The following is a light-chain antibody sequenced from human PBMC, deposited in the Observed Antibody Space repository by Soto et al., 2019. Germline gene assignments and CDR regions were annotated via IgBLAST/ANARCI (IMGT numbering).Light chain of an antibody. Sequence: EIVLTPSPGTLSLSPGERATLSCRASQSVSSSYLAWYQQKPGQAPSLLIYDASSRATGIPDRFSGSGSGTDFTLTISRLEPEDFAVYYCQQYGSSVLTFGGGTKVDIK. CDR2: DAS. V-gene: IGKV3-20*01. CDR3: QQYGSSVLT. CDR1: QSVSSSY. J-gene: IGKJ4*01.